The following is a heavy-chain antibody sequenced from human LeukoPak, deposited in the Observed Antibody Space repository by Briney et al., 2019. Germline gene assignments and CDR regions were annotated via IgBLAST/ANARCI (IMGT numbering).Heavy chain of an antibody. Sequence: PSETLSLTCTVSGGSISSGGYYWSWILQHPGKGLEWIGYIYYSGSTYYNPSLKSRVTISVDTSKNQFSLKLSSVTAADTAVYYCARVFLEWSTYNWFDPWGQGTLVTVSS. D-gene: IGHD3-3*01. CDR1: GGSISSGGYY. J-gene: IGHJ5*02. CDR3: ARVFLEWSTYNWFDP. V-gene: IGHV4-31*03. CDR2: IYYSGST.